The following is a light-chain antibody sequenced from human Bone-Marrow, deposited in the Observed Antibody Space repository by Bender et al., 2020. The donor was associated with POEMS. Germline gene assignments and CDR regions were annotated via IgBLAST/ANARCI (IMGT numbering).Light chain of an antibody. CDR3: CSYPGVWV. J-gene: IGLJ3*02. CDR2: EVT. Sequence: QSALTQPPSVSGSLGQSITISCAGSNSEIESHNLVSWYQHHPGKAPKLLIFEVTKRPSGVSTRFSGSKSGNTAYLTISGVQAEDEADYYCCSYPGVWVFGGGTKLTVL. V-gene: IGLV2-23*02. CDR1: NSEIESHNL.